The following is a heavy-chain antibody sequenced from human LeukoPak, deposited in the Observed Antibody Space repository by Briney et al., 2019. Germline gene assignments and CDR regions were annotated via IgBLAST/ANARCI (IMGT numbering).Heavy chain of an antibody. V-gene: IGHV1-69*04. D-gene: IGHD3-10*01. CDR3: AREEDYYGSGSSFDY. Sequence: SVKVSCKASGGTFSSYTISWVRQAPGQGLEWMGRIIPILGIANYAQKFQGRVTITADKSTSTAYMELSSLRSEDTAVYYCAREEDYYGSGSSFDYWGQGTLVTVSS. CDR1: GGTFSSYT. J-gene: IGHJ4*02. CDR2: IIPILGIA.